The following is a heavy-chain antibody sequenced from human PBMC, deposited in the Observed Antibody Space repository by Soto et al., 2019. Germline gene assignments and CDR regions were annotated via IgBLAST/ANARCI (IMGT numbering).Heavy chain of an antibody. CDR2: ISRNGGST. Sequence: GGSLRLSCAASGFTFSSYGMSWVRQAPGKGLEWVSAISRNGGSTYQADSVKGRFTISRDNSKNTLYLEMSSVRAEDTAVYYCAKDSRNVAVSAARVYGMDVWGQGTTVTVSS. J-gene: IGHJ6*02. V-gene: IGHV3-23*01. CDR1: GFTFSSYG. CDR3: AKDSRNVAVSAARVYGMDV. D-gene: IGHD2-2*01.